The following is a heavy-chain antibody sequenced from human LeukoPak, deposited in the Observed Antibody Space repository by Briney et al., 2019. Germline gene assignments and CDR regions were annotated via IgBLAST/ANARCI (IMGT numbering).Heavy chain of an antibody. J-gene: IGHJ4*02. D-gene: IGHD4-17*01. CDR2: INPSGGST. V-gene: IGHV1-46*01. CDR1: GYTVTRYY. Sequence: ASVKVSCKASGYTVTRYYMHWVRQAPGQGLEWMGIINPSGGSTSYAQKFQGRVTMTRDTSTSTVYMELSSLRSEDTAVYYCATLTVTTLGWGQGPLVTVSS. CDR3: ATLTVTTLG.